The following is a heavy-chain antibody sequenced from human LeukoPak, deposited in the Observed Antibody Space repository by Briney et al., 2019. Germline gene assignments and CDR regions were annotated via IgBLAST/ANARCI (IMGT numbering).Heavy chain of an antibody. CDR2: IHYTGRT. CDR1: GGSIRNYI. V-gene: IGHV4-59*08. CDR3: ARFFSGYNSYYYYGMDV. D-gene: IGHD5-12*01. Sequence: SETLSLTCTVSGGSIRNYIWSWIRQPPGKGLEWIGYIHYTGRTNYNPSLRSRVTISADTSKNHFSLKLSSVTAADTAVYYCARFFSGYNSYYYYGMDVWGQGTTVTVSS. J-gene: IGHJ6*02.